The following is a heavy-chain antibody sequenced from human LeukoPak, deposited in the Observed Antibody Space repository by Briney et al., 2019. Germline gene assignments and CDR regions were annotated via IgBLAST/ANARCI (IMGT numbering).Heavy chain of an antibody. Sequence: GGSLRLSCAASGFTFSSYWMSWVRQAPGKGLEWVANIKQDGSEKYYVDSVKGRFTISRDNARNSLFLQMNSLRVEDTTVYYCASQSFARFDPWGQGTLVTVSS. CDR1: GFTFSSYW. J-gene: IGHJ5*02. D-gene: IGHD3-16*01. V-gene: IGHV3-7*01. CDR3: ASQSFARFDP. CDR2: IKQDGSEK.